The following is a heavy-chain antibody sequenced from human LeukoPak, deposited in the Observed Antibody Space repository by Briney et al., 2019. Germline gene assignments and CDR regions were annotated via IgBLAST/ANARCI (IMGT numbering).Heavy chain of an antibody. CDR3: ARRAGYSSSWYYFDY. J-gene: IGHJ4*02. V-gene: IGHV5-51*01. CDR2: IYPGDSDT. D-gene: IGHD6-13*01. CDR1: GYSFTSHW. Sequence: GESLKISCKGSGYSFTSHWIAWVRQMLGKGLEWMGIIYPGDSDTRYSPSFQGQVTISADKSISTAYVQWSSLKASDTAMYYCARRAGYSSSWYYFDYWGQGTLVTVSS.